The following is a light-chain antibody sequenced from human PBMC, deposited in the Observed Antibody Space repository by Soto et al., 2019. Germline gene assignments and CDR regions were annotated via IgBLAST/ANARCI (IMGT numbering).Light chain of an antibody. Sequence: DIQMTQSPSSLSASVGDRVTITCRASQSISSYLNWYQQKPGKAPKLLMYAASSMQSGVPSRFSGTGSGTDFTLTISSLQPEDFAIYYCQQSSSNPRTFGQGNKVEIK. CDR1: QSISSY. V-gene: IGKV1-39*01. J-gene: IGKJ1*01. CDR2: AAS. CDR3: QQSSSNPRT.